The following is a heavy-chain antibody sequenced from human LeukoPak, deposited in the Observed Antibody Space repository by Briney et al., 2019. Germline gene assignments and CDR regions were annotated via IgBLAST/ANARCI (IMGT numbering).Heavy chain of an antibody. V-gene: IGHV3-7*01. Sequence: GGSLRLSCAASGFTLSSYWMSWVRQAPGKGLEWVANIKYDGSEKNYVDSVKGRFVISRDNARNSLYLQMNSLRAEDTAVYYCARDIEAAGLFFDYWGRGTLVTVSS. J-gene: IGHJ4*02. CDR1: GFTLSSYW. CDR2: IKYDGSEK. D-gene: IGHD6-13*01. CDR3: ARDIEAAGLFFDY.